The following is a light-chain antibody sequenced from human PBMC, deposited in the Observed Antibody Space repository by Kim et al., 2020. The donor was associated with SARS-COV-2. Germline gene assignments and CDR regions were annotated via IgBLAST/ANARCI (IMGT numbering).Light chain of an antibody. V-gene: IGLV10-54*04. CDR1: SNNVGNQG. Sequence: QAGLTQPPSVSKDLRQTATLTCTGNSNNVGNQGAAWLQQNQGHPPKLLSYRDNNRPSGISERFSASRSGDTASLTITGLQPEDEADYYCSAWDNSLSAWVFGGGTQLTVL. CDR2: RDN. J-gene: IGLJ3*02. CDR3: SAWDNSLSAWV.